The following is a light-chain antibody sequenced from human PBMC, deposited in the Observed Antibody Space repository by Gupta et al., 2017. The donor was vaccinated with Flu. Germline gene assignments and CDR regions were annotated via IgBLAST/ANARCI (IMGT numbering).Light chain of an antibody. J-gene: IGKJ2*03. CDR2: LGS. Sequence: DIVMTQSPLSLPVTPGEPASISCRSSQSLLHSNGYNYLDWYLQKPGQSPQLLLYLGSNRASGVPDTLSGSASVTAFTLKIIIVAAAHIGVSSFIQAPQTRHSSGQGTKLEIK. CDR3: IQAPQTRHS. CDR1: QSLLHSNGYNY. V-gene: IGKV2-28*01.